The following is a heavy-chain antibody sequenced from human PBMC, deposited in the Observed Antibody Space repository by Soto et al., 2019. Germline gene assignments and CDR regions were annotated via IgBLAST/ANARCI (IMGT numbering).Heavy chain of an antibody. Sequence: DSVKGRFTISRDNFKNTLYLQMNSLRAEDTAVYYCAKSDAFDIWGQGTMVTVSS. J-gene: IGHJ3*02. CDR3: AKSDAFDI. V-gene: IGHV3-30*02.